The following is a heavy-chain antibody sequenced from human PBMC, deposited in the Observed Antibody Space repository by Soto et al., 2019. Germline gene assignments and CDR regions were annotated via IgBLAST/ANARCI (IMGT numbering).Heavy chain of an antibody. V-gene: IGHV1-2*02. J-gene: IGHJ4*02. CDR1: QYTFTNFY. CDR2: INNGGGT. CDR3: ATRSDWSPLLDY. Sequence: SVKVSCKASQYTFTNFYLHWVRQAPGQRPEWMGWINNGGGTIYAQKFQGRLTMTSDTSITTAYIELSRLSSDDTAFYYCATRSDWSPLLDYWGQGTLVTVSS. D-gene: IGHD3-9*01.